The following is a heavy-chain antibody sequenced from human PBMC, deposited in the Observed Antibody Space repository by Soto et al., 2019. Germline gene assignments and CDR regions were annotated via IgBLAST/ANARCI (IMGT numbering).Heavy chain of an antibody. CDR3: AKLTGIKMPDSPSTYHFAMDV. J-gene: IGHJ6*02. D-gene: IGHD3-10*01. CDR2: ITPIFGTT. V-gene: IGHV1-69*01. CDR1: GGTFSSYA. Sequence: QVQLVQSGAEVKKPGSSVKVSCKASGGTFSSYAITWVRQAPGQGLEWMGGITPIFGTTSYAQKFQGRVTITADESTTTAYMDLSSLRSEDTAVYYCAKLTGIKMPDSPSTYHFAMDVWGQGTTVIVSS.